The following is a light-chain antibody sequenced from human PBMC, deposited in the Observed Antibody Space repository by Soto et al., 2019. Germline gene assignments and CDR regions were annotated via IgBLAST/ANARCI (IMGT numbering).Light chain of an antibody. J-gene: IGKJ4*01. CDR3: QQAKSFPLT. V-gene: IGKV1-12*01. CDR2: AAS. Sequence: DIQMTQSPSSVSASIGDTVTITCRASQGVSTLFAWYQQRPGTAPKLLIYAASSLQSGVPSRFSGSGSGTDFTLTIGSLQPEDFAIYYCQQAKSFPLTFGGGTKVDI. CDR1: QGVSTL.